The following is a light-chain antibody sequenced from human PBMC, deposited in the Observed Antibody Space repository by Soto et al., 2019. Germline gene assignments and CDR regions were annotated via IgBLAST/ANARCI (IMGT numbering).Light chain of an antibody. V-gene: IGKV3-20*01. CDR2: GAS. J-gene: IGKJ1*01. CDR1: QSVTSNS. CDR3: HQYGGPPRT. Sequence: ENVLTQSPGTLSLSLGERATLSCRASQSVTSNSLSWYQQKPGQAPRLLIYGASTRVTGIPDRFSGSGSGTEFTFTISRLEPEDFALYYCHQYGGPPRTFGQGTK.